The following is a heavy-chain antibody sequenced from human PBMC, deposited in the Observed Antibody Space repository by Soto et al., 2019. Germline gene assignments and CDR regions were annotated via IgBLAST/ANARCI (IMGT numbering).Heavy chain of an antibody. CDR2: IYYSGST. J-gene: IGHJ6*02. V-gene: IGHV4-59*01. CDR1: GGSLSSYY. D-gene: IGHD3-10*01. Sequence: SETLSPPCTVSGGSLSSYYWSWIRQPTGKGLDWIGYIYYSGSTNYNPSLKSRVTISVDTSKNQFSLKLSSVTAADTAVYYCARGGYYYGSGSQYYYYGMDVWGQGTTVTVSS. CDR3: ARGGYYYGSGSQYYYYGMDV.